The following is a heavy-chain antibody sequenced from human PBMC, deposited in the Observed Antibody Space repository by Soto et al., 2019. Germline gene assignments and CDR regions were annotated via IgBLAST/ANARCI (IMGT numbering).Heavy chain of an antibody. D-gene: IGHD5-12*01. V-gene: IGHV4-30-2*01. J-gene: IGHJ5*02. CDR1: GGSISSGGYS. CDR3: ARAXGSGYDDWAGGWTWFDP. CDR2: IYHSGST. Sequence: SETLSLTCAVSGGSISSGGYSWSWIRQPPGKGLEWIGYIYHSGSTYYNPSLKSRVTISVDRSKNQFSLKLSSVTAADTAVYYCARAXGSGYDDWAGGWTWFDPWGQGTLVTVSS.